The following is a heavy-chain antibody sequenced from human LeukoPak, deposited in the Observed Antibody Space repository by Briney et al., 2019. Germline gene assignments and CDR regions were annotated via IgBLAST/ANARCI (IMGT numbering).Heavy chain of an antibody. V-gene: IGHV1-2*02. CDR3: ARVSYSTKADY. Sequence: PGASVKVSCKASGYTFTSYGISWVRQAPGQGLEWMGWINPNSGGTNYAQKFQGRVTMTRDTSISTAYMELSRLRSDDTAVYYCARVSYSTKADYWGQGTLVTVSS. J-gene: IGHJ4*02. CDR2: INPNSGGT. CDR1: GYTFTSYG. D-gene: IGHD2-2*01.